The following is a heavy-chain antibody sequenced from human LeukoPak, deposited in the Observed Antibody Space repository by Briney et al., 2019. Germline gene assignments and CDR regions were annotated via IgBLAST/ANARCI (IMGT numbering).Heavy chain of an antibody. CDR2: IYTSGST. CDR1: GGSISSGSYY. V-gene: IGHV4-61*02. D-gene: IGHD1-26*01. J-gene: IGHJ4*02. CDR3: GREGGGATTFYDY. Sequence: PSETLSLTCTVSGGSISSGSYYWSWIRQPAGKGLEWIGRIYTSGSTHYNPSLKSRVTISVDTSKNQFSLKLISVTAADTAVYYCGREGGGATTFYDYWGQGTLVTVSS.